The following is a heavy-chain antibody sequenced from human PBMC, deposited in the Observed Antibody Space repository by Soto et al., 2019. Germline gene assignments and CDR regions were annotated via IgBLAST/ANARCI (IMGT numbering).Heavy chain of an antibody. D-gene: IGHD6-19*01. CDR1: GGTFSSYT. CDR3: ATDTSGPDAFDI. J-gene: IGHJ3*02. CDR2: IIPILGIA. V-gene: IGHV1-69*02. Sequence: SVKVSCKASGGTFSSYTISWVRLAPGQGLEWMGRIIPILGIANYAQKFQGRVTITADKSTSTAYMELSSLRSEDTAVYYCATDTSGPDAFDIWGQGTMVTVSS.